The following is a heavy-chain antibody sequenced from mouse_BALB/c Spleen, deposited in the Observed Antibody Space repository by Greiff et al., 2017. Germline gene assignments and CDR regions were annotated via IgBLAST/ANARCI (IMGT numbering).Heavy chain of an antibody. CDR1: GYTFSSYW. Sequence: QVQLQQSGAELMKPGASVKISCKATGYTFSSYWIEWVKQRLGHGLEWIGEILPGSGSTNYNEKFKGKATFTADTSSNTAYMQLSSLTSEDSAVYYCPRDYGSSYGGFAYWGQGTLVTVSA. V-gene: IGHV1-9*01. CDR2: ILPGSGST. D-gene: IGHD1-1*01. CDR3: PRDYGSSYGGFAY. J-gene: IGHJ3*01.